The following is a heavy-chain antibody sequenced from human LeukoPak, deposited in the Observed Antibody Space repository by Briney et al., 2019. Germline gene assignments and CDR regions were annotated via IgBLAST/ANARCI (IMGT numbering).Heavy chain of an antibody. CDR2: ISAYNGNT. CDR3: GRDLSSWYEGISDY. D-gene: IGHD6-13*01. J-gene: IGHJ4*02. Sequence: ASVKVSCKASGYTFTSYGISWVRQAPGQGLEWMGWISAYNGNTNYAQKLQGRVTMTTDTSTSTAYMELRSLRSDDTAVYYCGRDLSSWYEGISDYWGQGTLVTVSS. CDR1: GYTFTSYG. V-gene: IGHV1-18*01.